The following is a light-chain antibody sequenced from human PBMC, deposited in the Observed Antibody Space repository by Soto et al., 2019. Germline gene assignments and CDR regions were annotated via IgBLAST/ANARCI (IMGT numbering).Light chain of an antibody. Sequence: DIQMTQSPSTLSGSVGDRVTITCRASQTISSWLAWYQQKPGKAPKLLIYKASTLKSGVPSRFSGSGSGTEFTLTISSLQPDDFATYYCQQYNSYSKTF. V-gene: IGKV1-5*03. J-gene: IGKJ1*01. CDR1: QTISSW. CDR2: KAS. CDR3: QQYNSYSKT.